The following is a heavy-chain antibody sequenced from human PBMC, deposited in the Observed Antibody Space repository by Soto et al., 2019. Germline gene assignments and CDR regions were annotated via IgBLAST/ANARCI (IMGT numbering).Heavy chain of an antibody. CDR1: GFTFTSSA. D-gene: IGHD2-15*01. J-gene: IGHJ6*02. CDR3: AEAAPNINYGMDV. CDR2: IVVGSGNT. Sequence: VSFKAWGFTFTSSAVQWVRQARGQRLEWIGWIVVGSGNTNYAQKFQERVTITRDMSTSTAYMELSSLRSEDTAVYYCAEAAPNINYGMDVWGQGTTVTVSS. V-gene: IGHV1-58*01.